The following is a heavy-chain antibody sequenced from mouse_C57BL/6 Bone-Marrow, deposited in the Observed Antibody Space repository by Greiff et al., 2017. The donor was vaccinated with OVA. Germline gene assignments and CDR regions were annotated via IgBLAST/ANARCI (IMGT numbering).Heavy chain of an antibody. CDR3: AKDYYGRRGYFDV. CDR1: GFSLTSYG. CDR2: IWRGGST. D-gene: IGHD1-1*01. Sequence: VQLQQSGPGLVQPSQSLSITCTVSGFSLTSYGVHWVRQSPGKGLEWLGVIWRGGSTDYNAAFMSRLSITKDNSKSKVFFKMNSLQADDTAIYYCAKDYYGRRGYFDVWGTGTTVTVSS. J-gene: IGHJ1*03. V-gene: IGHV2-5*01.